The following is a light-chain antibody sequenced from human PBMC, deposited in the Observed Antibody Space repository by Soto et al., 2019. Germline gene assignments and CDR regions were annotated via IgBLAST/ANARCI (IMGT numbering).Light chain of an antibody. Sequence: DIQLTQSPSTLSGSVGDTVTITFRASQTISSWSAWYQQKPRKATKLMIYKASTLKSGVPSRFSGSGSRTEFTLTISSLQPDDFATYYCQQYNSYWTFGQGTKVDI. CDR2: KAS. CDR3: QQYNSYWT. V-gene: IGKV1-5*03. CDR1: QTISSW. J-gene: IGKJ1*01.